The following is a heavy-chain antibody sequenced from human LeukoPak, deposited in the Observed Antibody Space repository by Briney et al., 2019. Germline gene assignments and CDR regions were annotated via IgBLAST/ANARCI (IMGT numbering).Heavy chain of an antibody. CDR1: GYSISSGYY. J-gene: IGHJ4*02. CDR3: AGGGVWYFDY. D-gene: IGHD3-16*01. V-gene: IGHV4-38-2*02. Sequence: PSETLSLTCTVSGYSISSGYYWGWIRQPPGKGLEWIGTIYHSGSTYYNPSLKSRVTISVDTSKNQFSLQLSSVTAADTAVYHWAGGGVWYFDYWGQGILVTVSS. CDR2: IYHSGST.